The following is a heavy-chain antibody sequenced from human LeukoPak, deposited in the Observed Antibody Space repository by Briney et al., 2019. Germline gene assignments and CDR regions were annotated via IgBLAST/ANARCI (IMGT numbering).Heavy chain of an antibody. J-gene: IGHJ2*01. D-gene: IGHD3-10*01. CDR2: ISSGAHTT. Sequence: GESLRLSCAASGLSFSAYEMNWVRQAPGKGLEWDSYISSGAHTTHYADSVKGRFTISRDNAENSLYLQINSLRAEDTAVYYCARDSGGWYFDLWGRGTLVTVSS. V-gene: IGHV3-48*03. CDR1: GLSFSAYE. CDR3: ARDSGGWYFDL.